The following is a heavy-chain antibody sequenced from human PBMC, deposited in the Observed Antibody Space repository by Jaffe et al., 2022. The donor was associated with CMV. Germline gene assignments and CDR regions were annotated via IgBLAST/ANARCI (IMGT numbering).Heavy chain of an antibody. V-gene: IGHV3-21*01. Sequence: EVQLVESGGGLVKPGGSLRLSCAASGFTFSGHSMNWVRQAPGKGLEWVSAISRDSSYIYYVDSVKGRFIISRDNAKNALYLQMNSLRAEDTAVYYCARGVGVSGYWGQGTLVTVSS. CDR2: ISRDSSYI. J-gene: IGHJ4*02. CDR1: GFTFSGHS. CDR3: ARGVGVSGY. D-gene: IGHD2-21*01.